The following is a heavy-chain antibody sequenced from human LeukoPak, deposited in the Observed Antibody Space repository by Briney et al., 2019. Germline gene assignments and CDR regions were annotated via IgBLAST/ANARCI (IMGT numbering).Heavy chain of an antibody. CDR1: GDSLTSHF. V-gene: IGHV4-59*08. D-gene: IGHD4-11*01. CDR3: ARRMRTVTDTFDV. J-gene: IGHJ3*01. CDR2: VYSSGTT. Sequence: SETLSLTCTVFGDSLTSHFWSWIRQPPGQGLEWIGYVYSSGTTNYNPPLTTRVSISIDTSKKQISLRLTSLPAADTAVYYCARRMRTVTDTFDVWGQGHLVTVSS.